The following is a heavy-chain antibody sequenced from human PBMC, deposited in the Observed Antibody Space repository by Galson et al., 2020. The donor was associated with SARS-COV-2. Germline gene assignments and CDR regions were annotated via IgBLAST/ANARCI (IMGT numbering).Heavy chain of an antibody. CDR3: ARDLYGDFISGFYYGMDV. J-gene: IGHJ6*02. V-gene: IGHV3-48*03. CDR2: ISRSGGTI. CDR1: GFTFSTYE. Sequence: GGSLRLSCAASGFTFSTYEMNWVRQAPGKGLKWLSYISRSGGTISYADSVKGRFTISRDNAKNSLYLQMNSLRAEDTAVYYCARDLYGDFISGFYYGMDVWGQGTTVTVSS. D-gene: IGHD4-17*01.